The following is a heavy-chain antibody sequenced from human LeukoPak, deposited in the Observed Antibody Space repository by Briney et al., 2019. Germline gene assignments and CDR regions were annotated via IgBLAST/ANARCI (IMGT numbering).Heavy chain of an antibody. CDR1: GGSISSYY. Sequence: SETLSLTCTVSGGSISSYYWSWIRQPPGKGLERIGYVSYSGSTNYNPSLKSRLTISVDTSKNQFSLKLSSVTAADTAVYYCARSQGIRFLEWLYYFDPWGQGTLVTVSS. V-gene: IGHV4-59*01. D-gene: IGHD3-3*01. CDR2: VSYSGST. CDR3: ARSQGIRFLEWLYYFDP. J-gene: IGHJ5*02.